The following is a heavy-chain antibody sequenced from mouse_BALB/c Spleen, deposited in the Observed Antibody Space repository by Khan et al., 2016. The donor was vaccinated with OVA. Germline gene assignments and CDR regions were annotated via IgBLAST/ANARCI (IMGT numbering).Heavy chain of an antibody. CDR3: ARTGGTYDGYFGYFDV. Sequence: QVQLQQSGAELARPGASVKLSCKASGYTFTSYWMQWVKQRPGQGLEWIGAIYPGIGDTRYTQKFRGKATLTADKSSTTAYMQLSSLASEDSAVYYCARTGGTYDGYFGYFDVWGAGTTVTVS. V-gene: IGHV1-87*01. CDR2: IYPGIGDT. J-gene: IGHJ1*01. D-gene: IGHD2-3*01. CDR1: GYTFTSYW.